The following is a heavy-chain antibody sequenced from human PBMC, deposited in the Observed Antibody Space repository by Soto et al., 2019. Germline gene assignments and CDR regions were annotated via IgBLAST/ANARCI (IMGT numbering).Heavy chain of an antibody. Sequence: SETLSLTCTISGGSISVYYWSWIRQTPGQGLEWIGYIYASGSPYYNPSLKSRVIISADTSKNQISLKLTSATAADTAVYYCARGVGSSPPQYWGRGTLVTVSS. D-gene: IGHD1-26*01. CDR3: ARGVGSSPPQY. V-gene: IGHV4-59*01. CDR1: GGSISVYY. J-gene: IGHJ4*02. CDR2: IYASGSP.